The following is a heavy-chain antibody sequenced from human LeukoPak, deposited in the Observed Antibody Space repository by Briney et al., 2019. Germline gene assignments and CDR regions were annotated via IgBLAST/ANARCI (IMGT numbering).Heavy chain of an antibody. CDR1: GFTFSRSW. CDR3: ARDGGPTRFDY. CDR2: VKEDGSEK. V-gene: IGHV3-7*01. Sequence: PGGSLRLSCAAFGFTFSRSWMSWVRQAPGKGLEWVANVKEDGSEKYYVDSVKGRFTISRDNAKNLVFLQMSSLRAEDTAVYYCARDGGPTRFDYWGQGTLVTVSS. J-gene: IGHJ4*02. D-gene: IGHD2-15*01.